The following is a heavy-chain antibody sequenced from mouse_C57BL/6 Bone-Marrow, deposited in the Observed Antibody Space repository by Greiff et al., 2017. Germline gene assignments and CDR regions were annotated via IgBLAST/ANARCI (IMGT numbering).Heavy chain of an antibody. CDR2: IDPSDSYT. CDR3: AREGPYYYGSSWFAY. J-gene: IGHJ3*01. CDR1: GYTFTSYW. Sequence: QVQLQQPGAELVMPGASVKLSCKASGYTFTSYWMHWVKQRPGQGLEWIGEIDPSDSYTNYNQKFKGKSTLTVDKSSSTAYMQLSSLTSADSAVYYCAREGPYYYGSSWFAYWGQGTLVTVSA. V-gene: IGHV1-69*01. D-gene: IGHD1-1*01.